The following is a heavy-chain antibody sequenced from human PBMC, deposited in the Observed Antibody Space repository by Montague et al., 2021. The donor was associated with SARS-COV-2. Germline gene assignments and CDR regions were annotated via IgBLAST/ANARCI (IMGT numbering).Heavy chain of an antibody. CDR1: GFTFSSYG. D-gene: IGHD2-2*01. V-gene: IGHV3-30*18. J-gene: IGHJ5*02. CDR2: ISYDGSNK. CDR3: AKGCYSGIVVVPAATPWFDP. Sequence: SLRLSCAASGFTFSSYGMHWVRQAPGKGLEWVAVISYDGSNKYYADSVKGRFTISRDNSKNTLYLQMNSLRAEDTAVYYCAKGCYSGIVVVPAATPWFDPWGQGTLVTVSS.